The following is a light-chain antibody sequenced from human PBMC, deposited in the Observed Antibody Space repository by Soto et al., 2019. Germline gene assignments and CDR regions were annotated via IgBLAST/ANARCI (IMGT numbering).Light chain of an antibody. CDR2: GAS. V-gene: IGKV3-15*01. J-gene: IGKJ3*01. Sequence: EIVMTQSPATLSVSPGERATLSCRASQSISSNLAWYQQKPGQAPRVLIYGASTRATGIPARFSGSGSGTEFTLIISSLQSEDFAVYYCQQYDNWPRTFGPGTKVNIK. CDR1: QSISSN. CDR3: QQYDNWPRT.